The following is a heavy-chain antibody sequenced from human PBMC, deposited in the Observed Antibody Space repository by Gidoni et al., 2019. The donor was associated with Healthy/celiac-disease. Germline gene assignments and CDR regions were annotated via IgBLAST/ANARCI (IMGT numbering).Heavy chain of an antibody. CDR1: GFTFSSYS. V-gene: IGHV3-21*01. Sequence: EVQLVESGGGLVTPGGSLRLSCAASGFTFSSYSMNWVRQAPGKGLEWVSSISSSSSYIYYADSVKGRFTISRDNAKNSLYLQMNSLRAEDTAVYYCARDLSPISYYGMDVWGQGTTVTVSS. J-gene: IGHJ6*02. CDR2: ISSSSSYI. D-gene: IGHD2-21*01. CDR3: ARDLSPISYYGMDV.